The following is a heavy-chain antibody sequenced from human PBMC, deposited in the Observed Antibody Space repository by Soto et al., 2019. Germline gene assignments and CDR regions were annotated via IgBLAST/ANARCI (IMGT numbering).Heavy chain of an antibody. CDR2: ISGSGGST. CDR3: ARARQYDSSGYYYRAPFDY. J-gene: IGHJ4*02. D-gene: IGHD3-22*01. V-gene: IGHV3-23*01. CDR1: GFTFSRYA. Sequence: PGGSLRLSCAASGFTFSRYAMSWVRQARGKGLEWVSAISGSGGSTYYADSVKGRFTISRDNSKNTLYLQMNSLRAEDTAVYYCARARQYDSSGYYYRAPFDYWGQGTLVTVSS.